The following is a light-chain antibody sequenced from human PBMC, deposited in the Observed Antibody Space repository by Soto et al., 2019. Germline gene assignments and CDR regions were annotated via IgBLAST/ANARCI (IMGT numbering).Light chain of an antibody. CDR3: QQRQSWPRT. Sequence: EIVLTQSPGTLSLSPGERATLSCRASHSVGSNLAWYQQKPGQAPRLLIYGASNTATGIPARFSGSGSGAGFTLTISGLQPDDFAIYYCQQRQSWPRTFGQGTKVDIK. J-gene: IGKJ1*01. V-gene: IGKV3-11*01. CDR2: GAS. CDR1: HSVGSN.